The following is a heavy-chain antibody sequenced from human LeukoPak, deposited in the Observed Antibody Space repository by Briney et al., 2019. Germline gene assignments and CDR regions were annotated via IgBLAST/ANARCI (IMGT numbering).Heavy chain of an antibody. CDR1: GFTFSSYS. Sequence: PGGSLRLSCAASGFTFSSYSMNWVRQAPGKGLEWVSSISSSSSYIYYADSVKGRFTISRDNAKNSLYLQMNSLRAEDTAVYYCARTAQKITIFGVVINYYYYYYMDVWGKGTTVTVSS. J-gene: IGHJ6*03. CDR2: ISSSSSYI. V-gene: IGHV3-21*04. D-gene: IGHD3-3*01. CDR3: ARTAQKITIFGVVINYYYYYYMDV.